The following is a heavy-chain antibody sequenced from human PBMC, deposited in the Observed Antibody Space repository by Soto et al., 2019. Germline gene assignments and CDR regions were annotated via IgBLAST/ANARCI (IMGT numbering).Heavy chain of an antibody. CDR2: ISSSGTTI. J-gene: IGHJ4*02. Sequence: GGSLRLSCAVSGVTFSSYEMNWLRQAPGKGMEWVSYISSSGTTIYYADSVKGRFTISRDNAKNSLYLQMSSLRAEDTAVYYCARAMRLAARLPGYWGQGTLVTVSS. V-gene: IGHV3-48*03. D-gene: IGHD6-6*01. CDR3: ARAMRLAARLPGY. CDR1: GVTFSSYE.